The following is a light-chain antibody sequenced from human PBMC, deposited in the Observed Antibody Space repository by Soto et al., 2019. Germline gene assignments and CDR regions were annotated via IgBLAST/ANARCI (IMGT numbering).Light chain of an antibody. CDR1: TSDVGGYDY. CDR2: DVI. J-gene: IGLJ2*01. V-gene: IGLV2-11*01. Sequence: QSVLTQPRSVSGSPGQSVTISCTGTTSDVGGYDYVSWYQQHPGKAPKLMIYDVIKRPSGVPDRFSGSKSGNTASLTISGLQAEDEADYYCCSYAGGYTFWAFGGGTKLTVL. CDR3: CSYAGGYTFWA.